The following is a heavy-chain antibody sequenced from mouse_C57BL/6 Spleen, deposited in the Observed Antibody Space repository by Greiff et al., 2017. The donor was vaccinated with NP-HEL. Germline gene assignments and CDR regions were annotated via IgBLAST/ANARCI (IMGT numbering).Heavy chain of an antibody. V-gene: IGHV1-19*01. Sequence: EVQLQQSGPVLVKPGASVKMSCKASGYTFTDYYMNWVKQSHGKSLEWIGVINPYNGGTSYNQKFKGKATLTVDKSSSTAYMELNSLTSEDSAVYYCARPYYGNYAFDYWGQGTTLTVSS. CDR3: ARPYYGNYAFDY. J-gene: IGHJ2*01. D-gene: IGHD2-10*01. CDR1: GYTFTDYY. CDR2: INPYNGGT.